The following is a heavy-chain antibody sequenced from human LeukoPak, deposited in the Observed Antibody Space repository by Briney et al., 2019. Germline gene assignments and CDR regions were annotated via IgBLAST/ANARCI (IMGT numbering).Heavy chain of an antibody. J-gene: IGHJ4*02. CDR2: ISYDGSNK. D-gene: IGHD3-22*01. V-gene: IGHV3-30*18. Sequence: GGSLRLSCAASGFTFSSYAMSWVRQAPGKGLEWVAVISYDGSNKYYADSVKGRFTISRDNSKNTLYLQMNSLRAEDTAVYYCAKVPVRNYYDSSGYSDYWGQGTLVTVSS. CDR1: GFTFSSYA. CDR3: AKVPVRNYYDSSGYSDY.